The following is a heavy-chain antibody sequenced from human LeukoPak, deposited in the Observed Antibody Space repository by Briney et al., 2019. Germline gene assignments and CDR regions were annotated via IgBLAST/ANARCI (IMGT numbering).Heavy chain of an antibody. Sequence: GGSLRLSCAASGFIFSRYWMNWVRQAPGKGLEWVANIKEDGSEKYYVESVKGRFTISRDNAKNLLYLQMNSLRAEDTAMYYCASLFLGGQGTLVTVSS. J-gene: IGHJ4*02. D-gene: IGHD3-3*01. CDR1: GFIFSRYW. V-gene: IGHV3-7*01. CDR3: ASLFL. CDR2: IKEDGSEK.